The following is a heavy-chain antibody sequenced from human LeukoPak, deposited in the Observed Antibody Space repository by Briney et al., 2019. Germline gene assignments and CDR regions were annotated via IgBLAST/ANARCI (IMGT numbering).Heavy chain of an antibody. D-gene: IGHD4-17*01. J-gene: IGHJ4*02. CDR1: GFTFRSYW. Sequence: GQSLRLSCAPSGFTFRSYWMHWVRQGPGRGLVWVSRINSDGSTTNYADSVKGRFTISRDNAKNTLYLQLSSLRAEDTAVYYCARGKDSGDYTYIFDYWGQGSLVTVSS. CDR2: INSDGSTT. V-gene: IGHV3-74*01. CDR3: ARGKDSGDYTYIFDY.